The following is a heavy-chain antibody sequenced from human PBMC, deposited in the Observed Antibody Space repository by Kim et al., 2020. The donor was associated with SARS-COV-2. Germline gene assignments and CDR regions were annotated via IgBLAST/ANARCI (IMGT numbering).Heavy chain of an antibody. V-gene: IGHV3-13*01. CDR1: GFTFSSYD. D-gene: IGHD5-12*01. CDR2: IGTAGDT. Sequence: GGSLRLSCAASGFTFSSYDMHWVRQATGKGLEWVSAIGTAGDTYYPGSVKGRFTISRENAKNSLYLQMNSLRAGDTAVYYCARVWSGYDSVLDYYYGMDVWGQGTTVTVSS. J-gene: IGHJ6*02. CDR3: ARVWSGYDSVLDYYYGMDV.